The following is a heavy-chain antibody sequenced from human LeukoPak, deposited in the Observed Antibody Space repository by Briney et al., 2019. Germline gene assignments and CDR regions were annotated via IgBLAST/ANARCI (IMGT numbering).Heavy chain of an antibody. D-gene: IGHD7-27*01. CDR2: IRSKAYGGTT. CDR3: TRAAGDSSPFDY. V-gene: IGHV3-49*04. J-gene: IGHJ4*02. Sequence: GGSLRLSCTASGFTFGDYAMSWVRKAPGKGLEWVGFIRSKAYGGTTEYAASVKGRFTISRDDSKSIAYLQMNSLKTEDTAVYYCTRAAGDSSPFDYWGQGTLVTVSS. CDR1: GFTFGDYA.